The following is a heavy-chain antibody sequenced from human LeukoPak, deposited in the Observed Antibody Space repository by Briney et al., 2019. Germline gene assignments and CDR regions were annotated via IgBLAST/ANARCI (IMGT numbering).Heavy chain of an antibody. D-gene: IGHD6-25*01. CDR2: IGAYNGDT. J-gene: IGHJ3*02. CDR1: GYTFTTYG. V-gene: IGHV1-18*01. CDR3: ARDRGYAPDTFDI. Sequence: ASVKVSCKASGYTFTTYGLSWVRQAPGQGLEWMESIGAYNGDTNYAQKLQGRVTMTIDTSTSTAYMELRGLRSDDTAVFYCARDRGYAPDTFDIWGQGTMVTVSS.